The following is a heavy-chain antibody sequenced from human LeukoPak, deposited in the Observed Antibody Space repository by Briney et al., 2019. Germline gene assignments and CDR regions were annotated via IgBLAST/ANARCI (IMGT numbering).Heavy chain of an antibody. V-gene: IGHV3-30*02. J-gene: IGHJ4*02. CDR2: IRYDGSNK. CDR1: GFSFSRYD. Sequence: PGGSLRLSCAASGFSFSRYDIHWVRQAPGKGLEWVAFIRYDGSNKSYADSVKGRFTISRDNFMSTVYLQMNSLRAEDTAVYYCAKDRQTITIFGVVNTPRANFDYWGQGTLVTVSS. D-gene: IGHD3-3*01. CDR3: AKDRQTITIFGVVNTPRANFDY.